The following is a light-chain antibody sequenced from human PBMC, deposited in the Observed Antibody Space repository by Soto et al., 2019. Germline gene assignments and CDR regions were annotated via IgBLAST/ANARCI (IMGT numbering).Light chain of an antibody. CDR3: AAWDDSLNGPL. CDR2: SNN. CDR1: SSNIGSNT. V-gene: IGLV1-44*01. Sequence: QSVLTQPTSASGTPGQRVTISCSGSSSNIGSNTVNWYQQLPGTAPTLLIYSNNQRPSGVPDRFSGSKSGTSASLAVNGLQSGDEADYYCAAWDDSLNGPLFGGGTKRNVL. J-gene: IGLJ3*02.